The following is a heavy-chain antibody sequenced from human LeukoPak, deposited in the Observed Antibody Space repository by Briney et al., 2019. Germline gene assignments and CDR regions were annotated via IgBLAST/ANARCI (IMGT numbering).Heavy chain of an antibody. Sequence: GGSLGLSCAASGFTFSTQGMHWVRQAPGKGLEWVALIWYDGSNKYYADSVKGRFTISRDNSKNTLYLQMNSLRVEDTAVYYCARDLRKGSYFDCWGQGTLVTVSS. D-gene: IGHD3-10*01. CDR1: GFTFSTQG. CDR3: ARDLRKGSYFDC. CDR2: IWYDGSNK. J-gene: IGHJ4*02. V-gene: IGHV3-33*01.